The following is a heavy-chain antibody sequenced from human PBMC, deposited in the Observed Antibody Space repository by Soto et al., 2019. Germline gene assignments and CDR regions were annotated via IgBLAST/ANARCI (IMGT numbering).Heavy chain of an antibody. CDR2: IYYTGNT. J-gene: IGHJ6*02. Sequence: SETLSLTCSVSGGSISTGYYYWSWIRHPPGKGLEWIGNIYYTGNTYYNPSLKSRLSISIDTSKIQFSLKLGSVTAADTAVHYCASASLYDMEVWGQGTRGTVS. CDR1: GGSISTGYYY. V-gene: IGHV4-30-4*01. CDR3: ASASLYDMEV.